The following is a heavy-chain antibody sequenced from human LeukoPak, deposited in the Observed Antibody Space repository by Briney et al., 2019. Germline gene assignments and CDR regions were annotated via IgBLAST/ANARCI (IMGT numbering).Heavy chain of an antibody. CDR2: INQDGSDR. CDR1: GFTFSTYR. J-gene: IGHJ6*02. CDR3: VKCQCYDSDSRGDDYIMVV. Sequence: GGSLRLTCAASGFTFSTYRMTWVRHAPGKGLEWVANINQDGSDRDYVASVRGRFIISRDNTKNSLYLEMNNLRAEDTAIYYCVKCQCYDSDSRGDDYIMVVWGQGTTVTVSS. V-gene: IGHV3-7*01. D-gene: IGHD3-22*01.